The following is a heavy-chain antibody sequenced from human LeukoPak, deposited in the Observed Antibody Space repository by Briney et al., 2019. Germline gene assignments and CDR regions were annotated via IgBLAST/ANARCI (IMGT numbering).Heavy chain of an antibody. V-gene: IGHV1-8*01. Sequence: ASVKVSCKASGYTFTSYDINWVRQATGQGLEWMGWMNPNSGNTGYAQKFQGRVTMTEDTSTDTAYMELSSLRSEDTAVYYCATGRYSSGWYRLWGQGTLVTVSS. CDR2: MNPNSGNT. CDR3: ATGRYSSGWYRL. CDR1: GYTFTSYD. J-gene: IGHJ4*02. D-gene: IGHD6-19*01.